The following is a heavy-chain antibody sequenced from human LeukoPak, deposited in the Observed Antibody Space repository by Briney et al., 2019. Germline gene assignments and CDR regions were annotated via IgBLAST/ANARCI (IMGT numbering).Heavy chain of an antibody. V-gene: IGHV3-15*01. CDR1: GFIFSKAW. CDR3: TPEPDSSDNWFDP. CDR2: IKSKIEGETR. J-gene: IGHJ5*02. D-gene: IGHD3-22*01. Sequence: PGGSLRLSCAASGFIFSKAWMSWVRQAPGKGLEWVGRIKSKIEGETRDYAAPVKGRFIIPRDDSRNTLYLQMNSLKTEDTAVYYCTPEPDSSDNWFDPWGQGTLVTVSS.